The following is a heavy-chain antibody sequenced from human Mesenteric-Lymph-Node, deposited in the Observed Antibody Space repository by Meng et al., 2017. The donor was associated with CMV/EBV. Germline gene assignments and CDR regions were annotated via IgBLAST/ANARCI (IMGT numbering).Heavy chain of an antibody. J-gene: IGHJ4*02. CDR1: GYNFSNYL. CDR2: IYPGDSDT. Sequence: GGSLRLSCKASGYNFSNYLIAWVRQTPGKGLEWMGIIYPGDSDTRYSPSFQGQVTMSADKSIDAAYLQWSSLKASDSAMYFCARYSDYYYDSSDWGQGTLVTVSS. CDR3: ARYSDYYYDSSD. D-gene: IGHD3-22*01. V-gene: IGHV5-51*01.